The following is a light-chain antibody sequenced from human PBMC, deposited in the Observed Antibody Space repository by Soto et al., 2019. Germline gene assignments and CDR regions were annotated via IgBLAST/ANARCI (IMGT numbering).Light chain of an antibody. V-gene: IGKV3-11*01. J-gene: IGKJ1*01. CDR2: DAS. Sequence: EIELTQSPATLSLSPGERATLSCRASQSVSSYLAWYQQKPGQAPRLLIYDASNRATGIPARFSGSGSGTDFTLTISSLEPEEFAVYYCQQRSNWPTFGQGTKVDIK. CDR3: QQRSNWPT. CDR1: QSVSSY.